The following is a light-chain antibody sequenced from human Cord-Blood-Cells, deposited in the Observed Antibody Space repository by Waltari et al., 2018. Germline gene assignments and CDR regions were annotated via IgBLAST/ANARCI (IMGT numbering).Light chain of an antibody. CDR2: GVS. Sequence: QSALTQPPSASGSPGQSVTISCTGTSREGGGYNYFPWYQQHPGKAPKPLIYGVSKRPSGVPDRFSGSKSGNTASLTGSGLQAEDEADYYCSSYAGSNNLVFGGGTKLTVL. J-gene: IGLJ2*01. V-gene: IGLV2-8*01. CDR3: SSYAGSNNLV. CDR1: SREGGGYNY.